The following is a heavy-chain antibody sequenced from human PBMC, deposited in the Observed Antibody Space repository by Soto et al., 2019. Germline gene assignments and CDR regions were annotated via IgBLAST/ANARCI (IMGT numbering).Heavy chain of an antibody. V-gene: IGHV3-23*01. D-gene: IGHD2-8*01. CDR1: GFTFSSYA. CDR3: AKESLNGYFDY. Sequence: GGSLRLSCAASGFTFSSYAMGWVRQAPGKGLEWVSAISASGGDTYYADSVKGRFTISRDNSKNTLFLQMNSLRAEDTAVYYCAKESLNGYFDYWGQGXLVTVSS. CDR2: ISASGGDT. J-gene: IGHJ4*02.